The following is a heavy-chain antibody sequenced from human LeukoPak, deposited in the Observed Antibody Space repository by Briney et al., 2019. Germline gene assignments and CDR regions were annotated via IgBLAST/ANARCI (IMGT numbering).Heavy chain of an antibody. V-gene: IGHV4-59*08. CDR2: IYYTGST. J-gene: IGHJ4*02. CDR3: ARQSSGWYPIDY. CDR1: GGSISTYY. D-gene: IGHD6-19*01. Sequence: SETLSLTCTVSGGSISTYYWSWIRQPPGKGLEWIGYIYYTGSTNYNPSLKSRVTISVDTPKNQFSLKLNSVNAADTAVYYCARQSSGWYPIDYWGQGTLVTVSS.